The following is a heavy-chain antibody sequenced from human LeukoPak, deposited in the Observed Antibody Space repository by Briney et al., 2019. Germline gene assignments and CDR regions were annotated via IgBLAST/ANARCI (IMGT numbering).Heavy chain of an antibody. V-gene: IGHV3-66*01. CDR2: IYSGGGT. CDR3: AGGYCRGGTCSRHYDY. CDR1: GFTFSDYY. D-gene: IGHD2-15*01. J-gene: IGHJ4*02. Sequence: GGSLRLSCAASGFTFSDYYMSWVRQAPGKGLEWVSVIYSGGGTYLADSVKGRFSISRDNAKNTLYLQMNSLRAEDTAVYFCAGGYCRGGTCSRHYDYWGQGALVTVSS.